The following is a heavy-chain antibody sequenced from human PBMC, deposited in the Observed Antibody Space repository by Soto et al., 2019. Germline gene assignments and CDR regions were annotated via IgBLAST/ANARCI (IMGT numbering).Heavy chain of an antibody. D-gene: IGHD3-3*01. CDR2: INHSGST. Sequence: PSETLSLTCAVYGGSFSGYYGSWIRQPPGKGLEWIGEINHSGSTNYNPSLKSRVTISVDTSKNQFSLKLSSVTAADTAVYYCARINYDFWSGYSVDYWGQGTLVTVSS. V-gene: IGHV4-34*01. CDR3: ARINYDFWSGYSVDY. J-gene: IGHJ4*02. CDR1: GGSFSGYY.